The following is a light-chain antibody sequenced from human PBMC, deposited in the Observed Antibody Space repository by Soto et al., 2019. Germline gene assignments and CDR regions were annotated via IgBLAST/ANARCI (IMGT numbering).Light chain of an antibody. Sequence: DVVLTQSPDSLAMSLGETATITCRTSQSALFSASNKNYIAWYQRRPGQPLRLLFYWASIRASGVPERFSGSGSGTDFTLTISSLQPDDAAIYYCQQYFSIPMFTFAQGTKLQIK. V-gene: IGKV4-1*01. CDR3: QQYFSIPMFT. CDR2: WAS. J-gene: IGKJ2*01. CDR1: QSALFSASNKNY.